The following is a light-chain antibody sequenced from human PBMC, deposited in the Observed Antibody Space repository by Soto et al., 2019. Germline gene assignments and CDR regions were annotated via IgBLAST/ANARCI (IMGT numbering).Light chain of an antibody. V-gene: IGKV3-11*01. CDR3: KQRSNWPLT. CDR2: DAS. CDR1: QSVSSY. J-gene: IGKJ3*01. Sequence: EIVLTQSPATLSLSPGERATLSCRASQSVSSYLAWYQQKPGQAPRLLIYDASNRATGIPARFSGSGSGTDFTLTISSREPEDFAVYYCKQRSNWPLTFGPGTKVDIK.